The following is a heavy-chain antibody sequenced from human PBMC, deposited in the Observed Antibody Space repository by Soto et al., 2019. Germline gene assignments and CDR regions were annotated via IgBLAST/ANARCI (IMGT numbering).Heavy chain of an antibody. CDR2: IYHSAST. CDR3: ARSPTVFGVVITRGAFDV. V-gene: IGHV4-30-2*01. Sequence: QLQLQESGSGLVKPSQTLSLTCAVSGGSISSGGYSWNWIRQPPGKGLQWIGYIYHSASTYYNPSLTSRVTISVDRSKNQFSLMLGSVTAADTAVYYCARSPTVFGVVITRGAFDVWGQGTMVTVSS. D-gene: IGHD3-3*01. J-gene: IGHJ3*01. CDR1: GGSISSGGYS.